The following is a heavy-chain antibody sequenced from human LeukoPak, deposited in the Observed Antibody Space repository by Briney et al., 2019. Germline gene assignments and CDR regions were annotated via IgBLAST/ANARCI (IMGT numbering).Heavy chain of an antibody. CDR1: GGSISSYY. CDR3: ARGLSSGYYKP. J-gene: IGHJ4*02. Sequence: PSETLSLTCTVSGGSISSYYWSWIRQPPGKGLEWIGYIFYSGSTNYNPSLKSRVTISVDTSKNQFSLKLSPVTAADAAVYYCARGLSSGYYKPWGQGTLVTVSS. D-gene: IGHD3-22*01. V-gene: IGHV4-59*01. CDR2: IFYSGST.